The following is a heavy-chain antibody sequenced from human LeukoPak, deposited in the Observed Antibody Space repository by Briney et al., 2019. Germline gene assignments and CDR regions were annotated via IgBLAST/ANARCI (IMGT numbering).Heavy chain of an antibody. V-gene: IGHV4-59*12. Sequence: SETLSLTCTVSGGSISSYYWSWIRQPPGKGLEWIGYIYYSGSTNYNPSLKSRVTISVDTSKNQFSLKLSSVTAAETAVYYCARWGGSYDYWGQGTLVTVSS. CDR2: IYYSGST. CDR1: GGSISSYY. D-gene: IGHD1-26*01. J-gene: IGHJ4*02. CDR3: ARWGGSYDY.